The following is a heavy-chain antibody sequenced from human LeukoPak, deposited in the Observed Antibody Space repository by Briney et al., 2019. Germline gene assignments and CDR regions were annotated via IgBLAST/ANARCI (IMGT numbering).Heavy chain of an antibody. CDR3: ARDDSSGSDY. CDR1: GYTFTSYG. D-gene: IGHD6-25*01. CDR2: IIPIFGTA. J-gene: IGHJ4*02. V-gene: IGHV1-69*05. Sequence: SVKVSCKASGYTFTSYGISWVRQAPGQGLEWMGGIIPIFGTANYAQKFQGRVTITTDESTSTAYMELSSLRSEDTAVYYCARDDSSGSDYWGQGTLVTVSS.